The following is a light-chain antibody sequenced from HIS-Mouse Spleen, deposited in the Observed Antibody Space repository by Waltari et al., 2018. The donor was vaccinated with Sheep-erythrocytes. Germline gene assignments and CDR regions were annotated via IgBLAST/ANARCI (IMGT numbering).Light chain of an antibody. CDR3: SSYTSSSTLV. V-gene: IGLV2-14*01. CDR2: EFS. CDR1: SSDVGGYNY. J-gene: IGLJ1*01. Sequence: QSALTQPASVSGSPGQSITIACTGTSSDVGGYNYVSWYQQHPGNAPKLMIDEFSNRPSGVSHRFSGAKSGNTASLTISGLQAEDEADYYCSSYTSSSTLVFGTGTKVTVL.